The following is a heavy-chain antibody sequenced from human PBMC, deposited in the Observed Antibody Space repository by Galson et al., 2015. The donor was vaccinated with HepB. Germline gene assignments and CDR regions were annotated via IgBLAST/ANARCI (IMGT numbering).Heavy chain of an antibody. CDR3: ARIPPADKNYYYGMDV. CDR2: IDWDDDK. CDR1: GFSLSTSGMC. V-gene: IGHV2-70*11. J-gene: IGHJ6*02. D-gene: IGHD2-2*01. Sequence: PALVKPTQTLTLTCTFSGFSLSTSGMCVSWIRQPPGKALEWLARIDWDDDKYYSTSLKTRLTISKDTSKNQVVLTMTNMDPVDTATYYCARIPPADKNYYYGMDVWGQGTTVTVSS.